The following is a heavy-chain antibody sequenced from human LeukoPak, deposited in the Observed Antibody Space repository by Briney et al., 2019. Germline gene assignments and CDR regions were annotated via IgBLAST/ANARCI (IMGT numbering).Heavy chain of an antibody. CDR2: IKQDGSEK. Sequence: GGSLRLSCAASGFTFSSYSMNWVRQAPGKGLEWVANIKQDGSEKRYVDPAKGRFTISRDNAKNSLYLQMNSLRAEDTAVYYCARAPATNEWRCMDYWGQGTLVTVSS. D-gene: IGHD2-8*02. CDR3: ARAPATNEWRCMDY. CDR1: GFTFSSYS. J-gene: IGHJ4*02. V-gene: IGHV3-7*01.